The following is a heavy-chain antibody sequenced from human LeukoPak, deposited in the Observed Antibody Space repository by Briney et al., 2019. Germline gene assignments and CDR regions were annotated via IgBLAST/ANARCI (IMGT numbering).Heavy chain of an antibody. CDR1: GFTFSSYA. D-gene: IGHD4/OR15-4a*01. CDR3: AKSVSWCSWYFDY. J-gene: IGHJ4*02. V-gene: IGHV3-23*01. CDR2: IRGTGGTT. Sequence: GGSLRLSCAASGFTFSSYAMTWVRQAPGKGLEFVSSIRGTGGTTYYADSVKGRFTISRDNSKSTVHLQMNSLRAEDTAVYYCAKSVSWCSWYFDYWGQGTLVTVSS.